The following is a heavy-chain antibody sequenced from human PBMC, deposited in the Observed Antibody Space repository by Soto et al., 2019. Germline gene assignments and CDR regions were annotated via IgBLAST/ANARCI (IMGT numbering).Heavy chain of an antibody. V-gene: IGHV4-59*01. D-gene: IGHD3-10*01. CDR2: IFSNGRT. Sequence: SETLSLTFSVSGGSINNNYWSWIRQPPGRGLEWIGYIFSNGRTNYNPSLESRVTISVDTPKNQLSLKLRSVTDADTAVYYCARGGDNSPWYYSLWGQGTLVTVSS. CDR1: GGSINNNY. CDR3: ARGGDNSPWYYSL. J-gene: IGHJ4*02.